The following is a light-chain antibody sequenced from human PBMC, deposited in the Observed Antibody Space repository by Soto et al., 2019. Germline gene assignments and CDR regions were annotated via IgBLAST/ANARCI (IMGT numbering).Light chain of an antibody. V-gene: IGKV3-20*01. CDR3: QQYGSSSFS. CDR1: QSVRNNY. CDR2: DAS. J-gene: IGKJ3*01. Sequence: EIVLTQSPATLSLSPAERATLSCSASQSVRNNYLAWYQQKPGQAPRLLIYDASSRATGIPDRFSGSGSGTDFTLTISRLEPEDFAVYYCQQYGSSSFSFGPGTKVDIK.